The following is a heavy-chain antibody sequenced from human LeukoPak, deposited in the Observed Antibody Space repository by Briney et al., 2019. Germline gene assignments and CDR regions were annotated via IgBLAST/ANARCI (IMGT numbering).Heavy chain of an antibody. V-gene: IGHV4-39*07. CDR2: IYYSGST. Sequence: SETLSLTCTVSGGSISSGSYYWGWIRQPPGKGLEWIGSIYYSGSTYYNPSRKSRVTISVDTSKNQFSLKLSSVTAADTAVYYCARGVIGNYYYYYYGMDVWGQGTTVTVSS. CDR3: ARGVIGNYYYYYYGMDV. CDR1: GGSISSGSYY. J-gene: IGHJ6*02. D-gene: IGHD1-7*01.